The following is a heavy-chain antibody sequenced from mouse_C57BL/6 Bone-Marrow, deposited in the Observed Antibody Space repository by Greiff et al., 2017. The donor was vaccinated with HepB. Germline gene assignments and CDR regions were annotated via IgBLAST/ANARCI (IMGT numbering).Heavy chain of an antibody. V-gene: IGHV5-6*02. J-gene: IGHJ2*01. Sequence: EVMLVESGGDLVKPGGSLKLSCAASGFTFSSYGMSWVRQTPDKRLEWVATISSGGSYTYYPDSVKGRFTISRDNAKNTLYLQMRSLKSEDTAMYYCARPKGLYYSNCYYFDYGGQGTTLTVSS. D-gene: IGHD2-5*01. CDR3: ARPKGLYYSNCYYFDY. CDR2: ISSGGSYT. CDR1: GFTFSSYG.